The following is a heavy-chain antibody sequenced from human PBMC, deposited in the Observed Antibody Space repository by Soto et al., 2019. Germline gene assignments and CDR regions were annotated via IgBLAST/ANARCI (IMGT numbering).Heavy chain of an antibody. D-gene: IGHD4-17*01. CDR1: GGSLSSGGYY. CDR2: IYNSGST. CDR3: ASDLLDDYGGKGLAY. Sequence: QVQLQESGPGLVKPSQTLSLTCTVSGGSLSSGGYYWSWIRQHPGKGLEWIGYIYNSGSTYYNPSLMSRVTTSVDTSKNQFSLKLSSVPAAATAVYYCASDLLDDYGGKGLAYWGQGTVVTVSS. V-gene: IGHV4-31*03. J-gene: IGHJ4*02.